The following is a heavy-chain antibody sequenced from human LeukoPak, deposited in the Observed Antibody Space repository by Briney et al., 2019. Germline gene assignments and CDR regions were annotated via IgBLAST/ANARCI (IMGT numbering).Heavy chain of an antibody. CDR3: ARDARRGVELKAFDI. CDR2: MNPNSGNT. V-gene: IGHV1-8*01. Sequence: ASVKVSCKASGYTFTSYDINWVRQATEQGLEWMGWMNPNSGNTGYAQKFQGRVTMTRNTSISTAYMELSSLRSEDTAVYYCARDARRGVELKAFDIWGQGTMVTVSS. CDR1: GYTFTSYD. D-gene: IGHD1-7*01. J-gene: IGHJ3*02.